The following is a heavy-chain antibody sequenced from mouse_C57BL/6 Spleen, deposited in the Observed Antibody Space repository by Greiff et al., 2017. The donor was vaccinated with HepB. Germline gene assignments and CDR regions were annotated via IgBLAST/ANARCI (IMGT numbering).Heavy chain of an antibody. D-gene: IGHD2-4*01. V-gene: IGHV5-17*01. Sequence: EVKLVESGGGLVKPGGSLKLSCAASGFTFSDYGMHWVRQAPEKGLEWVAYISSGSSTIYYADTVKGRFTISRDNAKNTLFLQMTSLRSEDTAMYYCARDDYDGLAYWGQGTLVTVSA. CDR2: ISSGSSTI. CDR1: GFTFSDYG. J-gene: IGHJ3*01. CDR3: ARDDYDGLAY.